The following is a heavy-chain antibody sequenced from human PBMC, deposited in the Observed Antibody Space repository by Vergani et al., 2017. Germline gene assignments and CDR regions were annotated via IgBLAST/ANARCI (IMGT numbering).Heavy chain of an antibody. Sequence: QLQLQESGPGLVKPSETLSLTCTVSGGSISSSSYYWGWIRQPPGKGLEWIGSLSTTGGATHASHNPSLKSRVSISVDTSKSQFSLRLTSVTAADSAIYYCAGDTHSGQRADRWGQGLLVSVSS. D-gene: IGHD5-18*01. CDR3: AGDTHSGQRADR. J-gene: IGHJ5*02. V-gene: IGHV4-61*05. CDR2: LSTTGGA. CDR1: GGSISSSSYY.